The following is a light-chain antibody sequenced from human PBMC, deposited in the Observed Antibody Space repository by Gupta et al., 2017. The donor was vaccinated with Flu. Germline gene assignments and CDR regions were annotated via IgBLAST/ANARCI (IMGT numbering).Light chain of an antibody. Sequence: DIQMPQSPSSLSASLGDSVTITCRASKSINNFLLWYQQKSGKAPKALIYAASNLQRGVPSRVSGSGSGTDFTLTSTGLQPEDFATYFCQHSFSSPARTFGGGTKVEIK. CDR3: QHSFSSPART. CDR2: AAS. CDR1: KSINNF. J-gene: IGKJ4*01. V-gene: IGKV1-39*01.